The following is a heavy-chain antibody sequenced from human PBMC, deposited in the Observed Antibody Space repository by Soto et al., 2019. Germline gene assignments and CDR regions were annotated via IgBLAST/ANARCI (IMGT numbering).Heavy chain of an antibody. CDR2: ISGSGGST. J-gene: IGHJ6*02. CDR1: GFTFSSYA. V-gene: IGHV3-23*01. Sequence: PGGSLRLSCAASGFTFSSYAMSWVRQAPGKGLEWVSAISGSGGSTYYADSVKGRFTISRDNSKNTLYLQMNSLRAEDTAVYYCAKDGARGAIFGVVITPLDYYYGMDVWGQGTTVTVSS. D-gene: IGHD3-3*01. CDR3: AKDGARGAIFGVVITPLDYYYGMDV.